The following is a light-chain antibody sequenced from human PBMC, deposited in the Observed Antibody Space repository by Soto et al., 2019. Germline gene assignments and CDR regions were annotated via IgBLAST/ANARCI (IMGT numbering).Light chain of an antibody. CDR2: FAS. V-gene: IGKV1-5*01. CDR1: QDVRSW. Sequence: DIQMTQSPSILSASVGDRVTITCRASQDVRSWLAWYQQKPGKAPKLRIYFASKLESGVSSRFSGSGSGTEYNLAIRSLQPDDFANDYCEPYNSHSLYSFGQGTKLEIK. J-gene: IGKJ2*03. CDR3: EPYNSHSLYS.